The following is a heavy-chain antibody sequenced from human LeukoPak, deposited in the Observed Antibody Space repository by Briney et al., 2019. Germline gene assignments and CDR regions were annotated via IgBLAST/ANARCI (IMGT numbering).Heavy chain of an antibody. J-gene: IGHJ4*02. CDR3: ARHQAYHDSSGTYYFDY. Sequence: SETLSLTCAVYGGSFSGYYWSWIRQPPGKGLEWIGEINHSGSTNYNPSLKSRVTISVDTSKNQFSLKLSSVTAADTAVYYCARHQAYHDSSGTYYFDYWGQGTLVTVSS. D-gene: IGHD3-22*01. CDR1: GGSFSGYY. CDR2: INHSGST. V-gene: IGHV4-34*01.